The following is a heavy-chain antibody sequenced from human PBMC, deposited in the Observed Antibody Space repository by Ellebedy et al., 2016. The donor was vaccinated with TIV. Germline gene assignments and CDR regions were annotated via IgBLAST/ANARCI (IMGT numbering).Heavy chain of an antibody. J-gene: IGHJ5*02. Sequence: AASVKVSCKASGYTFTDYYIHWVRQAPGQGLEWMGWINPNSGGTKYAQKFQGRVTMTRDTSINTAYMELSRLRYDDTAVYYCARGVRANWFDPWGQGTLVTVSS. D-gene: IGHD4/OR15-4a*01. CDR3: ARGVRANWFDP. CDR2: INPNSGGT. CDR1: GYTFTDYY. V-gene: IGHV1-2*02.